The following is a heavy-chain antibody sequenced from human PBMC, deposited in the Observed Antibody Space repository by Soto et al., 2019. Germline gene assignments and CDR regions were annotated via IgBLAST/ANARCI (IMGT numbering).Heavy chain of an antibody. D-gene: IGHD3-16*02. CDR3: AKDLHLGELSSPFDY. Sequence: EVQLLESGGGLVQPGWSLRLSCAASGFTFSSYAMSWVRQAPGKGLEWVSAISGSGGSTYYADSVKGRFTISRDNSKNTLYLQMNSLRAEDTAVYYCAKDLHLGELSSPFDYWGQGTLVTVSS. V-gene: IGHV3-23*01. J-gene: IGHJ4*02. CDR2: ISGSGGST. CDR1: GFTFSSYA.